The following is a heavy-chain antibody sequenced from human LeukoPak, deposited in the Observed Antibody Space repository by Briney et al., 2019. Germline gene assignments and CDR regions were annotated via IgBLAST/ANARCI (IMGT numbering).Heavy chain of an antibody. CDR1: GGSISSGGYY. Sequence: PSETLSLTCTVSGGSISSGGYYWSWIRQHPGKGLEWIGYIYYSGSTYYNPSLKSRVTISVDMSKNQFSLKLSSETAADTAVYYCARVVQVPAVYFDFWGQGTLVTVSS. V-gene: IGHV4-31*03. D-gene: IGHD2-2*01. CDR2: IYYSGST. CDR3: ARVVQVPAVYFDF. J-gene: IGHJ4*02.